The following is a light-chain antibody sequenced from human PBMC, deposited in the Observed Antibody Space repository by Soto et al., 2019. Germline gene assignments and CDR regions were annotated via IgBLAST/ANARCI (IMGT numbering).Light chain of an antibody. V-gene: IGLV2-23*01. CDR1: SSDVGSYNL. CDR2: DGS. Sequence: QSVLTQPASVSGSPVQSITISCTGTSSDVGSYNLVSWYQQHPGKAPKLLIYDGSKRPSGVSNRFSESKSGDTASLTISGLQAEDEADYYCCSYVGNSAWVFGSGTKLTVL. CDR3: CSYVGNSAWV. J-gene: IGLJ1*01.